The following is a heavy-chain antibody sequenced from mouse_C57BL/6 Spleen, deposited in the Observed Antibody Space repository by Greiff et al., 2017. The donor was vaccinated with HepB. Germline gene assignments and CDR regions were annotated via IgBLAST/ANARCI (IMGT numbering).Heavy chain of an antibody. J-gene: IGHJ3*01. CDR3: ARESYDYDWFAY. CDR2: INPNNGGT. D-gene: IGHD2-4*01. Sequence: EVQLQQSGPELVKPGASVKMSCKASGYTFTDYNMHWVKQSHGKSLEWIGYINPNNGGTSYNQKFKGKATLTVNKSSSTAYMELRSLTSEDSAVYYCARESYDYDWFAYWGQGTLVTVSA. V-gene: IGHV1-22*01. CDR1: GYTFTDYN.